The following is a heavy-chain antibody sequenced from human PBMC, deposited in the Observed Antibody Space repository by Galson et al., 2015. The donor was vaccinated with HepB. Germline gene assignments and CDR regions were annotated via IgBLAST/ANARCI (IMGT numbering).Heavy chain of an antibody. Sequence: SVKVSCKASGGTFSSYAISWVRQAPGQGLEWMGGIIPIFGTANYAQKFQGRVTITADESTSTAYMELSSLRSEDTAVYHCARGGYCSGGDCEYYFDYWGQGTLVTVSS. J-gene: IGHJ4*02. CDR1: GGTFSSYA. CDR2: IIPIFGTA. V-gene: IGHV1-69*13. CDR3: ARGGYCSGGDCEYYFDY. D-gene: IGHD2-15*01.